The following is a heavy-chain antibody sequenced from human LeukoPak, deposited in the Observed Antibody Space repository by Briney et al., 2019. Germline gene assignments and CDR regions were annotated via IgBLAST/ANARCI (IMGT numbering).Heavy chain of an antibody. D-gene: IGHD3-10*01. Sequence: SETLSLTCAVYGGSFGGYYWSWIRQPPGKGLEWIGEINHSGSTNYNPSLKSRVTISVDTSKNQFSLKLSSVTAADTAVYYCARKANYGSGSYYKGANWFDPWGQGTLVTVSS. CDR3: ARKANYGSGSYYKGANWFDP. V-gene: IGHV4-34*01. J-gene: IGHJ5*02. CDR2: INHSGST. CDR1: GGSFGGYY.